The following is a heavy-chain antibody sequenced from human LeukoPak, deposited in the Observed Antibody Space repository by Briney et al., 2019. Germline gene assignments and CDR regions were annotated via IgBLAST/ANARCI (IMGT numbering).Heavy chain of an antibody. CDR2: ISGSGGST. J-gene: IGHJ5*02. CDR1: GFTFSSYA. CDR3: AKEGYCSSTSCYLNWFDP. Sequence: PGGSLRLSCAASGFTFSSYAMSWVRQAPGKGLEWVSAISGSGGSTYCADSVKGRFTISRDNSKNTLYLQMNSLRAEDTAVYYCAKEGYCSSTSCYLNWFDPWGQGTLVTVSS. V-gene: IGHV3-23*01. D-gene: IGHD2-2*01.